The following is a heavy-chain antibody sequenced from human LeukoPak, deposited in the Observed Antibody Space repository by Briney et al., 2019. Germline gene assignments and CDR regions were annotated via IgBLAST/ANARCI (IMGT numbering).Heavy chain of an antibody. CDR2: TYYRSKWYN. V-gene: IGHV6-1*01. CDR1: GDSVSSNSAA. CDR3: ATSYGDSDYFDY. Sequence: SQTLSLTCAISGDSVSSNSAAWNWIRQSPSRGLEWLGRTYYRSKWYNDHAVSVKSRITINPDTSKNQFSLQLNSVTPEDTAVYYCATSYGDSDYFDYWGQGTLVTVSS. J-gene: IGHJ4*02. D-gene: IGHD4-17*01.